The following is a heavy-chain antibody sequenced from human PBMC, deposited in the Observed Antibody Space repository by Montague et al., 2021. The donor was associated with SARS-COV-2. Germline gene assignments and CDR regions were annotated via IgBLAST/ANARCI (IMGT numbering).Heavy chain of an antibody. V-gene: IGHV4-59*08. Sequence: SETLSLTCAVSGGSIRNYYWSWIRQPPGRGLEWIAYIYDSGNVDYNPSLKSRVTILVDTSKNQFSLKLSSVTAADTVVYYCAAQTDYYYYSLDVWGQGITATVS. J-gene: IGHJ6*02. CDR1: GGSIRNYY. CDR2: IYDSGNV. CDR3: AAQTDYYYYSLDV.